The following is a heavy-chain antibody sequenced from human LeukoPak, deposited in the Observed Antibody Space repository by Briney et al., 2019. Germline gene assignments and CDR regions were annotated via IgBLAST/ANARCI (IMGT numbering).Heavy chain of an antibody. Sequence: GGSLGLSCAASGFTFSSYSMNWVRQAPGKGLEWVSSISSSSSYIYYAEAVKGRFSISRDNAKNSMYLQMNILRAEDTAVYYCARGALYDDILTGIDYWGQGTLVTVSS. D-gene: IGHD3-9*01. CDR1: GFTFSSYS. V-gene: IGHV3-21*01. CDR2: ISSSSSYI. CDR3: ARGALYDDILTGIDY. J-gene: IGHJ4*02.